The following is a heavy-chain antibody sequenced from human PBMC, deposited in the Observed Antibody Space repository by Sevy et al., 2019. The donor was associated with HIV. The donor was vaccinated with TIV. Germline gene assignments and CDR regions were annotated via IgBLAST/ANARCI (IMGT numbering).Heavy chain of an antibody. D-gene: IGHD1-26*01. CDR3: ARGRFVRKVGATTDYYYYYYMDV. J-gene: IGHJ6*03. Sequence: GGSLRLSCAASGFTFSSYWMSWVRQAPGKGLEWVANIKQDGSEKYYVDSVKGRFTISRDNAKNSLYLQMNSLRAEDTAGYYCARGRFVRKVGATTDYYYYYYMDVWGKGTTVTVSS. CDR2: IKQDGSEK. CDR1: GFTFSSYW. V-gene: IGHV3-7*01.